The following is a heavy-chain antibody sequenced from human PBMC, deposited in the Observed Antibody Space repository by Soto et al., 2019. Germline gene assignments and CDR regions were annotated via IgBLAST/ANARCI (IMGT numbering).Heavy chain of an antibody. CDR1: GFTFSNAW. CDR2: IKSKTDGGTT. V-gene: IGHV3-15*07. J-gene: IGHJ6*02. CDR3: TTNMPWLPAYYYYGMDV. Sequence: GGSLRLSCAASGFTFSNAWMNWVRQAPGKGLEWVGRIKSKTDGGTTDYAAPVKGRFTISRDDSKNTLYLQMNSLKTEDTAVYYCTTNMPWLPAYYYYGMDVWGQGTTVTVSS. D-gene: IGHD6-19*01.